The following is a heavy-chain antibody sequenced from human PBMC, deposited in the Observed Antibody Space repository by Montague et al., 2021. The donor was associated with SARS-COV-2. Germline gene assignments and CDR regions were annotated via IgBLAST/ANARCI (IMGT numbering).Heavy chain of an antibody. Sequence: SETLSLTCTVSGGSISSSSNYWGWIRQPPGKGLEWIGSIYYSGSTYYNSSLKSRATIPVDTSKNQFSLKLNSVTAADTAVYYCARLVWFGELSSENWFDPWGQGTLVTVSS. D-gene: IGHD3-10*01. J-gene: IGHJ5*02. CDR3: ARLVWFGELSSENWFDP. CDR1: GGSISSSSNY. CDR2: IYYSGST. V-gene: IGHV4-39*01.